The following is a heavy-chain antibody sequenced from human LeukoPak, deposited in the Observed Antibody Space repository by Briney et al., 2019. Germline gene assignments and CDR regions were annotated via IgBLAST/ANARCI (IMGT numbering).Heavy chain of an antibody. J-gene: IGHJ4*02. CDR2: ITPTGSQK. CDR1: QFTFNDSW. V-gene: IGHV3-7*01. Sequence: GGSLRLSCADSQFTFNDSWMNWVRQAPGKGLEWVANITPTGSQKYYVDSVKGRFTISKDNPVESLYLDMHSLRAEDTAIYYCAIWTSGNYWGQGTLVSVSS. D-gene: IGHD1-1*01. CDR3: AIWTSGNY.